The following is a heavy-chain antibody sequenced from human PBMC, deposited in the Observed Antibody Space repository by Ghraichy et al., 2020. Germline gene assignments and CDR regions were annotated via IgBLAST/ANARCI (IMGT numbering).Heavy chain of an antibody. CDR2: ISSSSSYI. D-gene: IGHD3-16*01. Sequence: GGSLRLSCAASGFTFSSYSMNWVRQAPGKGLEWVSSISSSSSYIYYADSVKGRFTISRDNAKNSLYLQMNSLRAEDTAVYYCARRTQLGGFDYWGQGTLVTVSS. V-gene: IGHV3-21*01. CDR3: ARRTQLGGFDY. J-gene: IGHJ4*02. CDR1: GFTFSSYS.